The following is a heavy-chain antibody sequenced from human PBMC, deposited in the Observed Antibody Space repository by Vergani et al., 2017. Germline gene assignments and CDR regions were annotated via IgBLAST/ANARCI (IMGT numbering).Heavy chain of an antibody. Sequence: DVQLLESGGGLIQPGGSLRLSCAASGVTFNSYAMTWVRQAPGQGLGWVSGINNNGGWTYYANSVKGRLTISRVNSKNTLFLQMTDLRAEDTATYYCSKVCRSTGVPYRGGVFGVRGHGNMVTV. V-gene: IGHV3-23*01. CDR2: INNNGGWT. CDR3: SKVCRSTGVPYRGGVFGV. CDR1: GVTFNSYA. J-gene: IGHJ6*01. D-gene: IGHD2-2*01.